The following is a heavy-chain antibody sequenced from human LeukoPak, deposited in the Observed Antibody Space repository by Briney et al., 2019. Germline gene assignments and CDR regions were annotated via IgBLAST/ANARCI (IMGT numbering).Heavy chain of an antibody. CDR2: IYSGGST. Sequence: GGSLRLSCAASGFTVSSNYMSWVRQAPGKGLEWVSLIYSGGSTFYADSVKGRFTISRDNSKNTLYLQMNSLRAEDTAVYYCAKDDGIAVAGTDYWGQGTLVTVSS. CDR1: GFTVSSNY. D-gene: IGHD6-19*01. J-gene: IGHJ4*02. V-gene: IGHV3-66*01. CDR3: AKDDGIAVAGTDY.